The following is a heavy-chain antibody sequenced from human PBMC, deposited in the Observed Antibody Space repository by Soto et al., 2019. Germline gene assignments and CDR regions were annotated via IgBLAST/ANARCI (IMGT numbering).Heavy chain of an antibody. CDR1: GFTFSSSV. V-gene: IGHV3-23*01. J-gene: IGHJ4*02. CDR2: ISVSGGST. CDR3: TSLGQFDY. D-gene: IGHD7-27*01. Sequence: GGSLRLSCAASGFTFSSSVMNWVRQAPGKGLEWVSSISVSGGSTYYADSVKGRFTLSRGNSKNTLYLQMNSLRADDTAVYYCTSLGQFDYWGQGTLVTVSS.